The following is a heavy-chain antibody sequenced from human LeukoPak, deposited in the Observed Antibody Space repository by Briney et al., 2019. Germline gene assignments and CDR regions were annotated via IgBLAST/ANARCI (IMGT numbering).Heavy chain of an antibody. Sequence: SQTLSLTCTVSVGSISSSSYYWGWIRPPPGKGREWIGSIYYSGSTYYNPSLKSRVTISVDTSKNQFSLKLSSVTAADTAVYYCAREEYGDYVWDAFDIWGQGTMVTVSS. V-gene: IGHV4-39*02. CDR1: VGSISSSSYY. CDR2: IYYSGST. CDR3: AREEYGDYVWDAFDI. D-gene: IGHD4-17*01. J-gene: IGHJ3*02.